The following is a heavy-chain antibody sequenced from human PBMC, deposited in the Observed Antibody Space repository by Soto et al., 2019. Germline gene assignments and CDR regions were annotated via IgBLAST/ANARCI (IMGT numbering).Heavy chain of an antibody. D-gene: IGHD3-10*01. J-gene: IGHJ4*02. Sequence: EVQLVESGGGLVQPGGSLRLSCAASGFTFSDYWMSWVRQAPGKGLECVANIKTDGSKKYYVDPVKGRFTISRDNAKNSLYLQMTSLSAEDTAVYYCASSMGRGGNDYWGQGTLVAVSS. CDR1: GFTFSDYW. CDR3: ASSMGRGGNDY. V-gene: IGHV3-7*03. CDR2: IKTDGSKK.